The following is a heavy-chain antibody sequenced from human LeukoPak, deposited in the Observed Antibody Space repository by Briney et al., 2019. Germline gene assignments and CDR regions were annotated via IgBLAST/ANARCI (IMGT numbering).Heavy chain of an antibody. CDR1: GCTISSYY. Sequence: SETLSLTCTGSGCTISSYYWMWIRQPAGKGLKGIGRIYITGSTNYNPSLKSRVTMSVDTSKNQFSLKLISMTAADTAVYYCARPAYGGGPDAFDIWGQGTMVTVSS. V-gene: IGHV4-4*07. J-gene: IGHJ3*02. CDR2: IYITGST. CDR3: ARPAYGGGPDAFDI. D-gene: IGHD4-23*01.